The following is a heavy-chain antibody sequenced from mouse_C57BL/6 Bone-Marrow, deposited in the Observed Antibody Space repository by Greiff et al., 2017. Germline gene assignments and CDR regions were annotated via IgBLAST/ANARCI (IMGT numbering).Heavy chain of an antibody. CDR2: SRNKANDYTT. Sequence: EVKVVESGGGLVQSGRSLRLSCATSGFTFSDFYMEWVRQAPGKGLEWIAASRNKANDYTTEYSASVKVRFIVSRDTSQSILYLQMNALRAEDTAIYYCARDAAGYPWFAYWGQGTLVTVSA. J-gene: IGHJ3*01. V-gene: IGHV7-1*01. D-gene: IGHD5-1-1*01. CDR1: GFTFSDFY. CDR3: ARDAAGYPWFAY.